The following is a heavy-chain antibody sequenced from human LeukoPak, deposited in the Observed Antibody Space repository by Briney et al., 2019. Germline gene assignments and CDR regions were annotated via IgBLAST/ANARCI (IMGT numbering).Heavy chain of an antibody. CDR1: GGSINSYY. CDR3: ASQGIASRAFDY. J-gene: IGHJ4*02. CDR2: IYYSGTT. D-gene: IGHD6-6*01. V-gene: IGHV4-59*08. Sequence: SETLSLTCTVSGGSINSYYWSWIRQPPGKGLEWIGYIYYSGTTNYNPSLKSRVTISVDTSKNQFSLKLSSVTAADTAVYYCASQGIASRAFDYWGQGTPVTVSS.